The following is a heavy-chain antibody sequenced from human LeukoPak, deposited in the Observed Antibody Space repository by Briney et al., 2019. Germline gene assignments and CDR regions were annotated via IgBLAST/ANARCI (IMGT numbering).Heavy chain of an antibody. J-gene: IGHJ2*01. CDR3: AKDRKSMAWGYFDL. Sequence: GGSLRLSCAASGFTFDDYAMHWVRQAPGKGLEWVSGISWNSGSIGYADSVKGRFTISRDNAKNSLYLQMNGLRAEDTALYYCAKDRKSMAWGYFDLWGRGTLVTVSS. V-gene: IGHV3-9*01. CDR1: GFTFDDYA. D-gene: IGHD1-26*01. CDR2: ISWNSGSI.